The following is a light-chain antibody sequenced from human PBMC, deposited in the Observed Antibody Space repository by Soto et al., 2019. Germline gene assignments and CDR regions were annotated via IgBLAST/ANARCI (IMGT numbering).Light chain of an antibody. CDR3: NSYTSTTNPWV. CDR1: NNDIGDYNY. J-gene: IGLJ3*02. Sequence: QSALTQPASVSGSPGQSITISCTGTNNDIGDYNYVSWYQQHPGKAPKLLIYEVSNRPSGVSDRFSGSASGNTASLTISGLRSEDEADYYCNSYTSTTNPWVFGGGTKLTVL. V-gene: IGLV2-14*01. CDR2: EVS.